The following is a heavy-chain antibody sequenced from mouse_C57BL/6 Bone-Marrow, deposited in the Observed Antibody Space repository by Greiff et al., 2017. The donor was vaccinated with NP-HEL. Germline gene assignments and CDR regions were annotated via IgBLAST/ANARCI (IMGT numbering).Heavy chain of an antibody. D-gene: IGHD2-4*01. V-gene: IGHV1-42*01. J-gene: IGHJ3*01. CDR3: ARFGDYDGAY. CDR2: INPSTGGT. Sequence: VQLQQSGPELVKPGASVKISCKASGYSFTGYYMNWVKQSPEKSLEWIGEINPSTGGTNYNQKFKAKATLTVDKSSSTAYMQLNGLTSEYSAVYYCARFGDYDGAYWGQGTLVTVSA. CDR1: GYSFTGYY.